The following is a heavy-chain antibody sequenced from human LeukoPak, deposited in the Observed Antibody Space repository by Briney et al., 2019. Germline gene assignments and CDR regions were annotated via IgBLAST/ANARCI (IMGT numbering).Heavy chain of an antibody. CDR1: GGSISSYY. Sequence: SETLSLTCTVSGGSISSYYWSWIRQPAGKGLEWIGRIYASGSTYYNPSLKSRVTMSVDTSRNQFSLKLNSVTAADTAVYYCARSSGWYWFDPWGQGTLVTVSS. V-gene: IGHV4-4*07. D-gene: IGHD6-19*01. J-gene: IGHJ5*02. CDR2: IYASGST. CDR3: ARSSGWYWFDP.